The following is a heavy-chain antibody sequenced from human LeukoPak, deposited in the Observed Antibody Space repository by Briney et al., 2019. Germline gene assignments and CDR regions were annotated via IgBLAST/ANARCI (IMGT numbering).Heavy chain of an antibody. Sequence: PGRSLRLSCAASGFTFSSYGMHWVRQAPGKGLEWVAVISYDGSNKYYADSVKGRFTISRDNSKNTLYLQMNSLRAEDTAVYYCAKDEGMSYDYGDYQTDWGQGTLVTVSS. CDR3: AKDEGMSYDYGDYQTD. D-gene: IGHD4-17*01. V-gene: IGHV3-30*18. CDR1: GFTFSSYG. CDR2: ISYDGSNK. J-gene: IGHJ4*02.